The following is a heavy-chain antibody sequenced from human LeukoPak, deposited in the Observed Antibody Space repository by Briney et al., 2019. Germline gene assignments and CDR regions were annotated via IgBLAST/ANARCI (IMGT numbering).Heavy chain of an antibody. CDR3: ARGQTWIQLWLQVDAFDI. CDR1: GGSFSGYY. Sequence: SETLSLTCAVYGGSFSGYYWSWIRQPPGKGLEWIGEINHSGSTNYNPSLKRRVTISVDTSKNQFSLKLSSVTAADTAVYYCARGQTWIQLWLQVDAFDIWGQGTMVTVSS. CDR2: INHSGST. J-gene: IGHJ3*02. V-gene: IGHV4-34*01. D-gene: IGHD5-18*01.